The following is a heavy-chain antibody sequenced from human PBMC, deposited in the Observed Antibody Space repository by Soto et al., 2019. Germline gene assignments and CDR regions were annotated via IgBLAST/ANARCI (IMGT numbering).Heavy chain of an antibody. V-gene: IGHV3-21*01. CDR2: ISSSSSYI. CDR1: GFTFSSYS. J-gene: IGHJ6*02. D-gene: IGHD2-2*01. CDR3: ARAICSSTSCYFSDYFYYYYYGMDV. Sequence: GGSLRLSCAASGFTFSSYSMNWVRQAPGKGLEWVSSISSSSSYIYYADSVKGRFTISRDNAKNSLYLQMNSLRAEDTAVYYCARAICSSTSCYFSDYFYYYYYGMDVWGQGTTVTASS.